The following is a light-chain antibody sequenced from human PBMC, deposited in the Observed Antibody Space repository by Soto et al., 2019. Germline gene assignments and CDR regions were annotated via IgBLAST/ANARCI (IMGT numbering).Light chain of an antibody. CDR1: QSISSY. V-gene: IGKV1-39*01. CDR2: AAS. J-gene: IGKJ2*01. Sequence: DIQMTQSPSSLSASVGDRVTITCRASQSISSYLNWYQQKPWKAPKLLIYAASSLQSGVPSRFSGSGSGTDFTLTISSLQPEDFANYYCQQTYSTPYTFGQGTKLDIK. CDR3: QQTYSTPYT.